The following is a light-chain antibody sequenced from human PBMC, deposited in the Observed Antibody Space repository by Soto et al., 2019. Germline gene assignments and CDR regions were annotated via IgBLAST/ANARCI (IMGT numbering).Light chain of an antibody. CDR2: AVS. CDR3: SSYTTSTTVI. J-gene: IGLJ2*01. V-gene: IGLV2-14*03. Sequence: QSALTQPASVSGSPGQSITISCTGTSSDVGDHNSVSRYQQQPGKAPKLMIYAVSNRPSGVSNRFSGSKSGNTASLTISGLQAEDEADYYCSSYTTSTTVIFGGGTKLTVL. CDR1: SSDVGDHNS.